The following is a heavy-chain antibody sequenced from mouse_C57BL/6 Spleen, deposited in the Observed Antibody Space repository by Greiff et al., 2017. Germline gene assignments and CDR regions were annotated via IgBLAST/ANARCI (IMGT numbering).Heavy chain of an antibody. Sequence: EVQLQQSGPELVKPGASVKISCKASGYTFTDYYMNWVKQSHGKSLEWIGDINPNNGGTSYNQKFKGKATLTVDKTSSTADMELRSLTSEDSAVYYCARSPITTIVVGDYWGQGTTLTVSS. D-gene: IGHD1-1*01. V-gene: IGHV1-26*01. CDR3: ARSPITTIVVGDY. CDR2: INPNNGGT. CDR1: GYTFTDYY. J-gene: IGHJ2*01.